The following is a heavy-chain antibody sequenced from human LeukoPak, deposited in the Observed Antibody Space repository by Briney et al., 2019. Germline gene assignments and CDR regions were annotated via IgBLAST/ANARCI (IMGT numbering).Heavy chain of an antibody. Sequence: SETLSLTCTVSGGSISSSSYYWGWIRQPPGKGLEWIGSIYYGGSTYYNPSLKSRVTISVDTSKNQFSLKLSSVTAADTAVYYCAKILGSGVWYGFDIWGQGTMVTVSS. CDR2: IYYGGST. D-gene: IGHD7-27*01. CDR3: AKILGSGVWYGFDI. J-gene: IGHJ3*02. V-gene: IGHV4-39*07. CDR1: GGSISSSSYY.